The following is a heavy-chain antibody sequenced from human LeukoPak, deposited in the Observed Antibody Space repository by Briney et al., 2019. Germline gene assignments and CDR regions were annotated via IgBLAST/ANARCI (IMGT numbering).Heavy chain of an antibody. J-gene: IGHJ6*02. CDR1: GFIFSTYG. Sequence: PGGSLRLSCAASGFIFSTYGMHWVRQAPGKGLEWVALTSSDGRRKYYTDSVKGRFTISRDNPMNTLYLQMNSLRPEDTAIYYCARDESTYSTIYAMDVWGQGTTVTVSS. CDR2: TSSDGRRK. V-gene: IGHV3-30*03. CDR3: ARDESTYSTIYAMDV. D-gene: IGHD6-13*01.